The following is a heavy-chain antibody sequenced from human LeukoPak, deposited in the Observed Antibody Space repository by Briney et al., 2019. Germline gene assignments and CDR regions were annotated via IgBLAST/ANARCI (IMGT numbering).Heavy chain of an antibody. CDR3: APTAEAYTSWWKV. D-gene: IGHD3-16*01. CDR1: GYKFTHDY. J-gene: IGHJ4*02. V-gene: IGHV1-2*02. Sequence: ASVKVSCKASGYKFTHDYMHWVRQAPAQGLEFMGWINPDSGFTNYAQKFKGRVTMTRDTSISTAYLEVRSLTSDYTAVYNCAPTAEAYTSWWKVWGQGTLVTVSS. CDR2: INPDSGFT.